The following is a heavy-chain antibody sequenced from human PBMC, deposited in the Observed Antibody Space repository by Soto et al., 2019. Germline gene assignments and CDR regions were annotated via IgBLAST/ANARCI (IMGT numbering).Heavy chain of an antibody. D-gene: IGHD2-21*02. CDR3: ARGGMVVTAIRSGYYYYGMDV. J-gene: IGHJ6*02. Sequence: QVQLVESGGGVVQPGRSLRLSCAASGFTFSSYAMHWVRQAPGKGLEWVAVISYDGSNKYYADSVKGRFTISRDNYKNTLDLQMNSLRAEDTAVYYCARGGMVVTAIRSGYYYYGMDVWGQGTTVTVSS. CDR2: ISYDGSNK. V-gene: IGHV3-30-3*01. CDR1: GFTFSSYA.